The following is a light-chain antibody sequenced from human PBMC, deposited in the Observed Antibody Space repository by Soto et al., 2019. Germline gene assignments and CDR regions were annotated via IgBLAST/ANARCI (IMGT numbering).Light chain of an antibody. J-gene: IGLJ2*01. CDR2: DVS. Sequence: QSVLTQPASVSGSPGQSITISCTGTSSDIGGYNYVSWYQQHPGKAPKLMIYDVSDRPSGVSNRFSGSKSGNTASLTISGLQVEDEADYYCASYASSNTVLFGGGTKLTVL. CDR3: ASYASSNTVL. CDR1: SSDIGGYNY. V-gene: IGLV2-14*03.